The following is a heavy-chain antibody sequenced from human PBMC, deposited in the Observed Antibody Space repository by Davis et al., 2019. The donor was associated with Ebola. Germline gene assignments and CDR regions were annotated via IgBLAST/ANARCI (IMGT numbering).Heavy chain of an antibody. J-gene: IGHJ4*02. Sequence: ASVKVSCKASGYTFTSYGISWVRQAPGQGLEWMGWISGYNGNTNYEQKFQGRVTMLTDTSTSTAYVELRSLRSDDTAVYYCASNRERYYDSSGFSFDYWGQGTLVTVSS. CDR2: ISGYNGNT. CDR3: ASNRERYYDSSGFSFDY. D-gene: IGHD3-22*01. V-gene: IGHV1-18*01. CDR1: GYTFTSYG.